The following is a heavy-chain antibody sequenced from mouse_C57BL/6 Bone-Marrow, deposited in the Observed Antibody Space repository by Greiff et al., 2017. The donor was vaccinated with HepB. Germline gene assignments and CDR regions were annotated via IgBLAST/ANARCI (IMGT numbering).Heavy chain of an antibody. J-gene: IGHJ2*01. CDR1: GYTFTSYG. Sequence: VQLQESGAELARPGASVKLSCKASGYTFTSYGISWVKQRTGQGLEWIGEIYPRSGNTYYNEKFKGKATLTADKSSSTAYMELRSLTSEDSAVYFCARSGTTVGYFDYWGQGTTLTVSS. CDR2: IYPRSGNT. CDR3: ARSGTTVGYFDY. V-gene: IGHV1-81*01. D-gene: IGHD1-1*01.